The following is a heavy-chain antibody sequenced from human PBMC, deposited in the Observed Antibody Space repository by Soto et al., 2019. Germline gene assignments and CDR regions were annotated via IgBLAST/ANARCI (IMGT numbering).Heavy chain of an antibody. Sequence: QVQLVQSGAEVKKPGASVKVSCKASGYTFTSYGISWVRQAPGQGLEWMGWISAYNGNTHHAQKLQGRVTMTTDTTTSTASMDLSILRSDDTAVYYCARDSPPVDYWGQGTLVTVSS. CDR2: ISAYNGNT. J-gene: IGHJ4*02. CDR1: GYTFTSYG. CDR3: ARDSPPVDY. V-gene: IGHV1-18*01.